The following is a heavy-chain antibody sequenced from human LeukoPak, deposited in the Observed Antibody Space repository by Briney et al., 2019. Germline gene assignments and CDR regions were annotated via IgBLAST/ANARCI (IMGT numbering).Heavy chain of an antibody. Sequence: GGSLRLSCAASGFTFSDYYMSWIRQAPGKGLEWVANIKQDGSEKYYVDSVKGRFTISRDNAKNSLYLQMNSLRAEDTAVYYCAREVTSYDYWGQGTLVTVSS. V-gene: IGHV3-7*01. CDR1: GFTFSDYY. CDR3: AREVTSYDY. D-gene: IGHD5-18*01. CDR2: IKQDGSEK. J-gene: IGHJ4*02.